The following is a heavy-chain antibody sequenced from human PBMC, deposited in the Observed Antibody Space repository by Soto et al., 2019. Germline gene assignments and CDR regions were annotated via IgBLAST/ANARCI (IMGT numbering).Heavy chain of an antibody. CDR2: INSDGSST. CDR1: GFTFSSYW. J-gene: IGHJ6*02. CDR3: ARDLVVVTAIENYYYYGMDV. D-gene: IGHD2-21*02. Sequence: EAQLVESGGGLVQPGGSLRLSCAASGFTFSSYWMHWVRQAPGKGLVWVSRINSDGSSTSYADSVKGRFTISRDNAKNTLYLQMNSLRAEDTAVYYCARDLVVVTAIENYYYYGMDVWGQGTTVTVSS. V-gene: IGHV3-74*01.